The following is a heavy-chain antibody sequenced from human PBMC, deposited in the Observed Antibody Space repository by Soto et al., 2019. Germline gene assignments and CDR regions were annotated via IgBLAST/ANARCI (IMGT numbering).Heavy chain of an antibody. J-gene: IGHJ4*02. CDR3: ARGVPH. Sequence: QVQLQESGPGLVKPSQTLSLTCTVSGGSISSGGYYWSWIRQHPGKGLEWIGSIYYSGSTYYNPSXXXXVXXXVXTXXXXXXXXXXXVTXXXXXXXXCARGVPHWGQGTLVTVSS. CDR1: GGSISSGGYY. D-gene: IGHD2-21*02. CDR2: IYYSGST. V-gene: IGHV4-31*01.